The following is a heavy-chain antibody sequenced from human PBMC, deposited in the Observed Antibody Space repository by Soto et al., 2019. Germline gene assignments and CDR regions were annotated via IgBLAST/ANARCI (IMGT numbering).Heavy chain of an antibody. CDR3: ARAISSSPSPGLNWFDP. D-gene: IGHD6-6*01. CDR2: INYSGST. V-gene: IGHV4-34*01. Sequence: SETLSLTCAVFGGSFSGYYWNWIRQPPGKGLEWIGTINYSGSTNYNLSLKNRVTISVDTSKNQFSLKLSSVTAADTAVYYCARAISSSPSPGLNWFDPWGKGTLVTVSS. CDR1: GGSFSGYY. J-gene: IGHJ5*02.